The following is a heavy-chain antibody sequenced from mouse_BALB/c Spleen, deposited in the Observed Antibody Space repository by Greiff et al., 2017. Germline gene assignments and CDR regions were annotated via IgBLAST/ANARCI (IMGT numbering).Heavy chain of an antibody. CDR3: ARLVTPYYAMDY. CDR1: GYSITSGYY. V-gene: IGHV3-6*02. J-gene: IGHJ4*01. D-gene: IGHD2-13*01. Sequence: VQLQQSGPGLVKPSQSLSLTCSVTGYSITSGYYWNWIRQFPGNKLEWMGYISYDGSNNYNPSLKNRISITRDTSKNQFFLKLNSVTTEDTATYYCARLVTPYYAMDYWGQGTSVTVSS. CDR2: ISYDGSN.